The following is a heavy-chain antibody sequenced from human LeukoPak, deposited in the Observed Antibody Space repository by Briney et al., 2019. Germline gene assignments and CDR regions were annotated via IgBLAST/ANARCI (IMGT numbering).Heavy chain of an antibody. J-gene: IGHJ3*02. V-gene: IGHV4-59*01. D-gene: IGHD6-25*01. Sequence: GSLRLSCAASGFTFSNAWMSWVRQAPGKGLEWIGYIYYSGSTNYNPSLKSRVTISVDTSKNQFSLKLSSVTAADTAVYYCARGGYDAFDIWGQGTMVTVSS. CDR3: ARGGYDAFDI. CDR1: GFTFSNAW. CDR2: IYYSGST.